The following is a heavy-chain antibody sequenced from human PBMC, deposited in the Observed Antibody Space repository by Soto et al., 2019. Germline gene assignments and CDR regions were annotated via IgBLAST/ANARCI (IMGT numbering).Heavy chain of an antibody. Sequence: GGLGLSCAASGVTFSSYEVDWFRQAPGKGLEWVSYISSTGTTIYYTDSVKGLFTISRDNAKNSLYLQMNSLRAEDTAVYYCARATTGDGAFDIWGQGTMVTVS. CDR3: ARATTGDGAFDI. J-gene: IGHJ3*02. V-gene: IGHV3-48*03. CDR2: ISSTGTTI. D-gene: IGHD2-21*01. CDR1: GVTFSSYE.